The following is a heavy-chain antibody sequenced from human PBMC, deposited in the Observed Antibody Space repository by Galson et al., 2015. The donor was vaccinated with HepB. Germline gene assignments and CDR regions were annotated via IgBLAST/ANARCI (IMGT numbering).Heavy chain of an antibody. V-gene: IGHV3-7*03. D-gene: IGHD6-13*01. CDR2: IKQDGSEK. Sequence: SLRLSCAASGFTFSSYWMSWVRQAPGKGLEWVANIKQDGSEKYYVDSVKGRFTISRDNAKNSLYLQMNSLRAEDTAVYYCARHETGYSSFGGYWGQGTLVTVSS. CDR1: GFTFSSYW. CDR3: ARHETGYSSFGGY. J-gene: IGHJ4*02.